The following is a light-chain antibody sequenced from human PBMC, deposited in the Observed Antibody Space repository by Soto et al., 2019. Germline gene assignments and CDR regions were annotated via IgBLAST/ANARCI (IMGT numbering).Light chain of an antibody. CDR2: GAS. CDR3: QQYNQWPPYT. Sequence: EIVMTQSPATLSVSPGERATLFCRASQSVGGTLAWYQQKPGQSPRLLVYGASTRANGTPARFSGSGSGTEFTLTISSLQSEDVAVYYCQQYNQWPPYTFGQGTKVEIK. V-gene: IGKV3-15*01. J-gene: IGKJ2*01. CDR1: QSVGGT.